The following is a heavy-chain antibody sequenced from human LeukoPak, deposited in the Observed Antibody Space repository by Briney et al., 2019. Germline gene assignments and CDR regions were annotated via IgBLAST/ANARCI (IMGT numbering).Heavy chain of an antibody. CDR1: GGTFSSYA. CDR3: ARPDEDRGYSYGYNH. Sequence: ASVKVSCKASGGTFSSYAISWVRQAPGQGLEWMGGIIPIFGTANYAQKFQGRVTITADESTSTAHMELSSLRSEDTAVYYCARPDEDRGYSYGYNHWGQGTLVTVSS. J-gene: IGHJ5*02. D-gene: IGHD5-18*01. CDR2: IIPIFGTA. V-gene: IGHV1-69*13.